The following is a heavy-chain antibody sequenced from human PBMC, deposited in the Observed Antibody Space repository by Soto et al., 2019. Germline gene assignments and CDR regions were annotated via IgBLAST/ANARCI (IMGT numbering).Heavy chain of an antibody. CDR2: IYWDDDK. D-gene: IGHD6-6*01. CDR1: GFSLSTSGVG. CDR3: AHLRPPTRYISSFDY. Sequence: GSGPTLVNPTQTLTLTCTFSGFSLSTSGVGVGWIRQPPGKALEWLALIYWDDDKRYSPSLKSRLTITKDTSKNQVVLTMTNMEPVDTATYYCAHLRPPTRYISSFDYWGQGTLVTVSS. J-gene: IGHJ4*02. V-gene: IGHV2-5*02.